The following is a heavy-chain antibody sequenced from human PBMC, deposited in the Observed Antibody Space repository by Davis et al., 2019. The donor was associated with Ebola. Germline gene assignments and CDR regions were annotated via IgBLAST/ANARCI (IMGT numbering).Heavy chain of an antibody. CDR2: ISESGYT. J-gene: IGHJ2*01. CDR1: GVTFSSYA. Sequence: PGGSLRLSCAASGVTFSSYAMSWVRQVPGKGLEWVSGISESGYTYYADSVKGRFTISRDNSNNTLYVQMNSLRAEDTAVYHCAKDPAGSSWYFDLWGRGTLVTVSS. V-gene: IGHV3-23*01. CDR3: AKDPAGSSWYFDL. D-gene: IGHD6-13*01.